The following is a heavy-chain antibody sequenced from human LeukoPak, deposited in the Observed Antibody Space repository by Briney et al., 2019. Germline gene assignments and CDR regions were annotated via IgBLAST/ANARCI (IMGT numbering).Heavy chain of an antibody. D-gene: IGHD3-16*02. Sequence: SETLSLTCTVSGGSISSSSYYWGWIRQPPGKGLEWIGEINHSGSTNYNPSLKSRVTISVDTSKNQFSLKLSSVTAADTAVYYCARGRGYYDYVWGSYRVGYYYMDVWGKGTTVTVSS. CDR2: INHSGST. CDR3: ARGRGYYDYVWGSYRVGYYYMDV. V-gene: IGHV4-39*07. CDR1: GGSISSSSYY. J-gene: IGHJ6*03.